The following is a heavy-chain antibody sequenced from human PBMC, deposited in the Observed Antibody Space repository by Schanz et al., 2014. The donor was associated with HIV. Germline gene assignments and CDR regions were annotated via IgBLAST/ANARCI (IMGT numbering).Heavy chain of an antibody. Sequence: EVQLVESGGGLLQPGRSLRLSCAASGFIFNDFAMHWVRQAPGKGLEWVSSISESGGRTYYADSVNGRFTISRDNSKNTLYLQMNNLKTEDTAVYYCAKAGLFFGQLWLGFFDYRGQGAQVTVSS. CDR2: ISESGGRT. D-gene: IGHD5-18*01. J-gene: IGHJ4*02. CDR1: GFIFNDFA. V-gene: IGHV3-23*04. CDR3: AKAGLFFGQLWLGFFDY.